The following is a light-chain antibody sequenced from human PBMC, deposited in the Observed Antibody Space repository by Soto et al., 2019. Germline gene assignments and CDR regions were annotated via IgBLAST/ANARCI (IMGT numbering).Light chain of an antibody. V-gene: IGKV1-5*03. CDR2: EAS. J-gene: IGKJ1*01. CDR3: QHYNGFRT. Sequence: IQMTQSPSTLSASVGDRVTITCRASQNISPWLAWYQQKPGKAPSLLIYEASSLENGVPSRFSGRKSGTQFTLTIDSLQPEDFATYYCQHYNGFRTFGQGTKVDI. CDR1: QNISPW.